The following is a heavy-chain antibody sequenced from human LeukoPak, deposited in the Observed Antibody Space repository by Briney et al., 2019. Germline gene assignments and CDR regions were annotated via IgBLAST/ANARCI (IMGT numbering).Heavy chain of an antibody. CDR3: ARESSSSNYPLFDY. CDR1: GGSISSSSYY. V-gene: IGHV4-39*07. J-gene: IGHJ4*02. Sequence: SETLSLTCTVSGGSISSSSYYWVWLRQPPGMGLEWIGSIYYSGSTYYNPSLKSRVTISVDTSKNQFSLKLSSVTAADTAVYYCARESSSSNYPLFDYWGQGTLVTVSS. D-gene: IGHD6-6*01. CDR2: IYYSGST.